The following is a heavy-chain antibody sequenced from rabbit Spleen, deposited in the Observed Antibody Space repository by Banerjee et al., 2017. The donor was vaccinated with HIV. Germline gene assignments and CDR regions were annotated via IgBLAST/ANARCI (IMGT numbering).Heavy chain of an antibody. CDR2: IDAGNGGSD. J-gene: IGHJ4*01. V-gene: IGHV1S45*01. CDR3: VRDKASTSGDYGPYYFDL. Sequence: QEQLVESGGGLVQPEGSLTLTCAASGFSFTGTYWICWVRQAPGKGLEWIACIDAGNGGSDYYASWAKGRFTISRTSSTTVTLQMTSLTAADTATYFCVRDKASTSGDYGPYYFDLWGQGTLVTVS. D-gene: IGHD1-1*01. CDR1: GFSFTGTYW.